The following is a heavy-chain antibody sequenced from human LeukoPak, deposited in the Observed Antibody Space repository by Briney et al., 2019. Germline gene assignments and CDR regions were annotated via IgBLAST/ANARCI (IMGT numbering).Heavy chain of an antibody. CDR3: ASFHGRTVTIDY. D-gene: IGHD4-11*01. J-gene: IGHJ4*02. V-gene: IGHV4-34*01. CDR1: GGSFSGYY. CDR2: INHSGST. Sequence: SETLSLTCAVYGGSFSGYYWSWIRQPPGKGLEWIGEINHSGSTNYNPSLKSRVTISVDTSKNQFSLKLSSVTAADTAVYYCASFHGRTVTIDYWGQGTLVTVSS.